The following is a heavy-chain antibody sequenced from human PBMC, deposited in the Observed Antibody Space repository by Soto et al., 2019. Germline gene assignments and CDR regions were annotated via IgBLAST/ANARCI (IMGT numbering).Heavy chain of an antibody. CDR1: GFTFSNSL. V-gene: IGHV1-3*01. CDR2: FNPDTGNT. J-gene: IGHJ3*01. D-gene: IGHD5-18*01. Sequence: QVQLVHSGAALKKPGTSLNISCTASGFTFSNSLINWLRQVPEQGLEWMGGFNPDTGNTRYTETFKGRVTISRHPAASIAYLELSGLENEDTALYFCARDIQSVGPRANDAFDVWGQGTMITVSS. CDR3: ARDIQSVGPRANDAFDV.